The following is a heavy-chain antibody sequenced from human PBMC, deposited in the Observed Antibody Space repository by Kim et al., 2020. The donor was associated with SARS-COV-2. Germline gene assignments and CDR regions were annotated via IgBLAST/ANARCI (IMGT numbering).Heavy chain of an antibody. V-gene: IGHV4-59*13. CDR2: IYSNGRT. CDR1: GGSISNFH. D-gene: IGHD6-25*01. Sequence: SETLSLTCTVSGGSISNFHWSWIRRPPGKGLEWIGYIYSNGRTNYNPSLESRVTISVDTSKNQCSLKLRSVTAADTAVYYCARADGGGKIDYWGQGTLVTVSS. J-gene: IGHJ4*02. CDR3: ARADGGGKIDY.